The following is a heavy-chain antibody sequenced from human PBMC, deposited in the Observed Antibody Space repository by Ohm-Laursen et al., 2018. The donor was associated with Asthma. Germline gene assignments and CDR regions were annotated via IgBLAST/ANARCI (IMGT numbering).Heavy chain of an antibody. J-gene: IGHJ4*02. Sequence: SVKVSCKASGYTFTDYGISWVRLAPGQGLEWMGWISAKNGNTDFTQKLQGRVTLTTDTSTSTAYMEVRSLTSGDTAVYYCARVSCNDDICYSLFYNWGRGTLVTVSS. CDR1: GYTFTDYG. V-gene: IGHV1-18*04. D-gene: IGHD2-15*01. CDR3: ARVSCNDDICYSLFYN. CDR2: ISAKNGNT.